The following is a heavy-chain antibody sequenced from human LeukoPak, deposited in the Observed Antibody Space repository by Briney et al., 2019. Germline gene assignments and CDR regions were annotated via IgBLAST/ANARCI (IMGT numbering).Heavy chain of an antibody. CDR1: GDSVTSYY. CDR3: ARLDCTGDGCYNH. J-gene: IGHJ4*02. V-gene: IGHV4-59*08. CDR2: VSYDGTT. D-gene: IGHD2-8*02. Sequence: SETLSLACSVSGDSVTSYYWSWIRQPPGKGLEWIGYVSYDGTTNYTPSLRSRVIMAVDTAKNQISLRLTSLSAADTAVYYCARLDCTGDGCYNHWGQGILVTVSS.